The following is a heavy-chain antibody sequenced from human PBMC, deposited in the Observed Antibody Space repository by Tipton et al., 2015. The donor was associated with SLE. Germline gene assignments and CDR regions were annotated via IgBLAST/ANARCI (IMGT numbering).Heavy chain of an antibody. J-gene: IGHJ4*02. CDR1: GFTFSNYW. CDR2: ITSSGSAK. Sequence: SLRLSCAVSGFTFSNYWMHWARQAPGKGLEWVSYITSSGSAKYYADSVKGRFTVSGDNAKNSADLQMNNLRGEDTAVYYCAGGSGWGFDYWGQGTLVTVSS. D-gene: IGHD6-19*01. V-gene: IGHV3-48*04. CDR3: AGGSGWGFDY.